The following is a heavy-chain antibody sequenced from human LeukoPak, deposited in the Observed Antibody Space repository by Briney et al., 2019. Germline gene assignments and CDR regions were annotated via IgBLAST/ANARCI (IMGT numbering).Heavy chain of an antibody. D-gene: IGHD3-22*01. CDR1: GGTFSSYI. CDR2: IIPILGTA. CDR3: ARTGYHYNSYGYYSLDY. Sequence: ASVKVSCKASGGTFSSYIITWVRQAPGQGLEWMGGIIPILGTANYAQKFQGRVTITADESTSTAYMELSSLRSEDTAVYFCARTGYHYNSYGYYSLDYWGQGTLVTVSS. V-gene: IGHV1-69*13. J-gene: IGHJ4*02.